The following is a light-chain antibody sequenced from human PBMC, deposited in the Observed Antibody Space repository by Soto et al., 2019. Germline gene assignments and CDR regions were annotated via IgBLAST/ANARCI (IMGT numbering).Light chain of an antibody. J-gene: IGLJ1*01. CDR2: GNT. V-gene: IGLV1-40*01. CDR3: QSYDSSLSASYV. CDR1: SSNIGAGYE. Sequence: QPVLTQPPSVSGAPGQRVTLSCTGSSSNIGAGYEVHWYQHLPGKAPKLLIYGNTNRPSGVPDRFSGSKSGTSASLAITGLQAEDEADYYCQSYDSSLSASYVFGGGTKLTVL.